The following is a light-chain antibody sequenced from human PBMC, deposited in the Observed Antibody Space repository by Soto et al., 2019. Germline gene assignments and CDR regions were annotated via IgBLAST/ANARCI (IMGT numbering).Light chain of an antibody. CDR2: DAS. CDR1: QRVNTN. V-gene: IGKV3-15*01. J-gene: IGKJ4*01. CDR3: QQYQNWLT. Sequence: DIVMTQSPATLSVSPGERATLSCRASQRVNTNVAWYQQKPGQSPGVLIYDASTRATGIPARFSGSGSGTEFTLTISSLQSEDSAVYYCQQYQNWLTFGGGTEVEIK.